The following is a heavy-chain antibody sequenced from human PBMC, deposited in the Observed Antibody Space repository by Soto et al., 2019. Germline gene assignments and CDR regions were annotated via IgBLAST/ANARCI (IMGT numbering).Heavy chain of an antibody. D-gene: IGHD2-15*01. CDR2: IWYDGSNK. CDR3: ARPMDSGAFDI. V-gene: IGHV3-33*01. J-gene: IGHJ3*02. Sequence: QVQLVESGGGVVQPGRSLRLSCAASGFTFSSYGMHWVRQAPGKGLEWVAVIWYDGSNKYYADSVKGRFTISRDNSKNTLYLQMNSLRAEDTAVYYCARPMDSGAFDIWGQGTMVTVSS. CDR1: GFTFSSYG.